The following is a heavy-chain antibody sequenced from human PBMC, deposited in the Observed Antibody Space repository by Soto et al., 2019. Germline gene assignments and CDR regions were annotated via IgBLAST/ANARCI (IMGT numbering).Heavy chain of an antibody. CDR1: GNYW. CDR2: IYLVDSDT. V-gene: IGHV5-51*01. J-gene: IGHJ6*02. Sequence: PGESLKISCKASGNYWIAWVRQMPGKGLEWMGIIYLVDSDTRYIPSFQGQVTLSADKFINTAYLQWSSLKASDTAMYYCARHNYGLDVWGQGTKVTVSS. CDR3: ARHNYGLDV.